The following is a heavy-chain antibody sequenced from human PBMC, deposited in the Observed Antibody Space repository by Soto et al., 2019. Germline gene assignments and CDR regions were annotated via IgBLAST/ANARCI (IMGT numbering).Heavy chain of an antibody. J-gene: IGHJ4*02. CDR2: IYWDDDE. V-gene: IGHV2-5*02. Sequence: QISLKESGPTLVKPTEPLKLTCTFSGFSLTTDGEGVGWVRQPPGEALEWLALIYWDDDERYSPSLKTRLTIKKDPSKNQVVLILTNMDPVDTATYYCAHSRNLITEDVQVGDFDYWGQGTLVTVSS. CDR1: GFSLTTDGEG. D-gene: IGHD1-1*01. CDR3: AHSRNLITEDVQVGDFDY.